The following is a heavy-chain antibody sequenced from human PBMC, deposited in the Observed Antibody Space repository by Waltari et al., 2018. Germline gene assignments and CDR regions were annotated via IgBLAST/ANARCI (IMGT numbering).Heavy chain of an antibody. CDR1: GGSISSSSYY. V-gene: IGHV4-39*02. D-gene: IGHD7-27*01. CDR3: ARDRGDLLGNAFDI. CDR2: IYYSGSP. J-gene: IGHJ3*02. Sequence: QLQLQESGPGLVKPSETLSLTCTVSGGSISSSSYYWGWIRQPPGKGLEWIGSIYYSGSPYYNPSLKSRVTISVDTSKTQFSLKLSSVTAADTAVYYCARDRGDLLGNAFDIWGQGTMVTVSS.